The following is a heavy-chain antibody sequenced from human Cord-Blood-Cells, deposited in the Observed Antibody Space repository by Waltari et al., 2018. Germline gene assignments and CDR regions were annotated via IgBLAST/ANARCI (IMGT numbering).Heavy chain of an antibody. CDR2: IIPIFGTA. D-gene: IGHD5-18*01. CDR3: ASPGYSYGYVYYYYYGMDV. V-gene: IGHV1-69*01. Sequence: QVQLVQSGAEVKKPGSSVKVSCKASGGTFSSYALSWVRQAPGQGLEWMGVIIPIFGTANNGQKVQGRVTITADESTSTAYMELSSLRSEDTAVYYCASPGYSYGYVYYYYYGMDVWGQGTTVTVSS. J-gene: IGHJ6*02. CDR1: GGTFSSYA.